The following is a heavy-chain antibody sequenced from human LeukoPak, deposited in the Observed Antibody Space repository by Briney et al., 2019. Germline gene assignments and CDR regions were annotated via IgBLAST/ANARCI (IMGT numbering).Heavy chain of an antibody. CDR1: GFTFTGYY. J-gene: IGHJ5*02. CDR3: ARDAYYDILSGYYKA. CDR2: INPNSGGT. V-gene: IGHV1-2*02. D-gene: IGHD3-9*01. Sequence: ASVKVSCKASGFTFTGYYIHWVRQAPGQGLEWMRWINPNSGGTNYAQKFQGRVTMTRDTSISTAYMELNRLRSDDTAVYYCARDAYYDILSGYYKAWGQGTLVTVSS.